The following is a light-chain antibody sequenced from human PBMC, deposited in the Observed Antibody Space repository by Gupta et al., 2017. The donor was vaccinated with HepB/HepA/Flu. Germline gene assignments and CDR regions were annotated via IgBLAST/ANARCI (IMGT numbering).Light chain of an antibody. J-gene: IGLJ1*01. V-gene: IGLV2-18*02. CDR2: EVD. CDR3: SSYTTSSTCV. Sequence: QSALTQPPSVSGSPGQSVTISCTGTSSDIGSYNRVSWYQQSPGTAPKLIIYEVDNRPSGVPDRFSGSKSGNTASLTISGLQTEDEADYYCSSYTTSSTCVFGIGTKVTVL. CDR1: SSDIGSYNR.